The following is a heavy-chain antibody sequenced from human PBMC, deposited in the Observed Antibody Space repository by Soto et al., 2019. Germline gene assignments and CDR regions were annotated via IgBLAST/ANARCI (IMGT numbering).Heavy chain of an antibody. J-gene: IGHJ4*01. CDR1: GFTFSSYA. V-gene: IGHV3-23*01. CDR2: ISGTGNST. D-gene: IGHD4-4*01. Sequence: EVQLLESGGGLIQPGGSLRLSCAASGFTFSSYAMSWVRQVPGKGLEWVSGISGTGNSTYYADSVKGRFFISRDSSKNTVYLQMNSLRAEDTAIYSCAQVAGQQCRFDYWGPGALVTVSS. CDR3: AQVAGQQCRFDY.